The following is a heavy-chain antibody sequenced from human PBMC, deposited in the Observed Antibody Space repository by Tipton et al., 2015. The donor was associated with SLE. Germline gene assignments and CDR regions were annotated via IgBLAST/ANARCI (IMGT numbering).Heavy chain of an antibody. CDR1: GYTFTSYG. CDR3: ARQELNQLELKGYYYYMDV. D-gene: IGHD1-7*01. Sequence: QVQLVQSGAEVKKPGASVKVSCKASGYTFTSYGISWVRQAPGQGLEWMGWISAYNGNTNYAQKLQGRVTMTTDTSTSTAYTELRSLRSDDTAVYYCARQELNQLELKGYYYYMDVWGKGTTVTVSS. J-gene: IGHJ6*03. CDR2: ISAYNGNT. V-gene: IGHV1-18*01.